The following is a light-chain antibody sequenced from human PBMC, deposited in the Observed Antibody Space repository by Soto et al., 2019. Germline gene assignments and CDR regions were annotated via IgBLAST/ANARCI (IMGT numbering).Light chain of an antibody. Sequence: QSVLTQPPSASGTPGQRVTISCSGSSSNIGSNYVYWYQQIPGTAPKLLIYRNNQRPSGVPDRFSGSKSGTSASLAISGLRSEDEADYYCATWDDSRSGYVLVTGTKLTVL. J-gene: IGLJ1*01. V-gene: IGLV1-47*01. CDR1: SSNIGSNY. CDR3: ATWDDSRSGYV. CDR2: RNN.